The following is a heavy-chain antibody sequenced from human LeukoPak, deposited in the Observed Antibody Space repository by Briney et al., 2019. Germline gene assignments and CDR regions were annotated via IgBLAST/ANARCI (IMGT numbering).Heavy chain of an antibody. D-gene: IGHD2-8*01. CDR1: GFTFSAYA. V-gene: IGHV3-30*18. J-gene: IGHJ4*02. CDR2: ISYDGSDK. CDR3: AKDLRIRAGVPDY. Sequence: GGSLRLSCAASGFTFSAYAMHWVRQAPGKGLEWVALISYDGSDKYYADSVKGRFTISRDSSKNTLCLQMNSLRAEDTAVYYCAKDLRIRAGVPDYWGQGTLVTVSS.